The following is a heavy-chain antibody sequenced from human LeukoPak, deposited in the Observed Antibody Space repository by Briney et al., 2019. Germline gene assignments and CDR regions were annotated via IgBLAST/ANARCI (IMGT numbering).Heavy chain of an antibody. Sequence: AASLTLSSTSSGYTFTSYYMHWVRQAPGQGLEWMGIINPSGGSTSYVQKFQGRVTMTRDMSTSTVYMELSSLRSEDTAVYYCAREERYCSSTSCSAHAFDIWGQGTMVTVSS. V-gene: IGHV1-46*01. CDR1: GYTFTSYY. CDR2: INPSGGST. D-gene: IGHD2-2*01. CDR3: AREERYCSSTSCSAHAFDI. J-gene: IGHJ3*02.